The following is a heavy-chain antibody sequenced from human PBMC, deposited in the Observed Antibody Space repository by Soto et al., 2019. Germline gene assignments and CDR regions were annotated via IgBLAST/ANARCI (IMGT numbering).Heavy chain of an antibody. D-gene: IGHD3-22*01. CDR2: IYDNGIT. V-gene: IGHV4-59*12. Sequence: QEVLQEWGPGLVKPSEPLSLTCSVFGRSITSYYWSWVRQPPGKGLEWIGYIYDNGITNQNPSLKSRVTVAADTSQNQSSLQLTSVTGADTVVYYCARTYDSNGYANEFDSWGQG. CDR1: GRSITSYY. J-gene: IGHJ4*02. CDR3: ARTYDSNGYANEFDS.